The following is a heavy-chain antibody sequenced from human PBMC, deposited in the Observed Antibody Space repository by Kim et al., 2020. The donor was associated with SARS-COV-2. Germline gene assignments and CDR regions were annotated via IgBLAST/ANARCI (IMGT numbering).Heavy chain of an antibody. D-gene: IGHD4-4*01. CDR1: GFTFTSSA. V-gene: IGHV1-58*01. CDR3: AAGEGTVTRPLSY. CDR2: IVVGSGNT. Sequence: SVKVSCKASGFTFTSSAVQWVRQARGQRLEWIGWIVVGSGNTNYAQKFQERVTITRDMSTSTAYMELSSLRSEDTAVYYCAAGEGTVTRPLSYWGQGTLVTVSS. J-gene: IGHJ4*02.